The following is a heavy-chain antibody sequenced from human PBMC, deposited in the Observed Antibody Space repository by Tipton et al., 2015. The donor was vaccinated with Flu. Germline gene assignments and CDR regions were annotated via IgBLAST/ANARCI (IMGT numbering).Heavy chain of an antibody. CDR2: INPNSGGT. V-gene: IGHV1-2*06. Sequence: QVQLVQSGPEVKKTGASVKVSCKAPAHIFIGYYIHWVRQAPGQGLEWLGRINPNSGGTNYAQKFQGRLTLTRDTSINTVYMELSRLRSDDTAEYHCASGPSTWGQGTLVTVSS. J-gene: IGHJ5*02. CDR1: AHIFIGYY. CDR3: ASGPST.